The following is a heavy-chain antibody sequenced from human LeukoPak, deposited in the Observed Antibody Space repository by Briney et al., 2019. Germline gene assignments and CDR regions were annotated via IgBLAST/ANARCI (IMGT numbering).Heavy chain of an antibody. V-gene: IGHV4-39*07. CDR2: IYYSGTTNYNPSLT. CDR3: AGHHYFDSGSLRGWFDP. CDR1: AGSINSSSYY. J-gene: IGHJ5*02. D-gene: IGHD3-10*01. Sequence: PSETLSLTCTVSAGSINSSSYYRGWIRQPPGEGLEWIGTIYYSGTTNYNPSLTNYNPSLKSRVTISLSRSKNQLSLKLSSVTAADTAIYYCAGHHYFDSGSLRGWFDPWGQGTLVTVSS.